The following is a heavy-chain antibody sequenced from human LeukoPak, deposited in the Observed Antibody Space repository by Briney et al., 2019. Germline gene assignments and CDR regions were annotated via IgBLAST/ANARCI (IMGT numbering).Heavy chain of an antibody. V-gene: IGHV3-7*01. CDR1: GFTFSSYW. CDR2: IKQDGSEK. D-gene: IGHD5-18*01. J-gene: IGHJ6*03. CDR3: ARTATDTAMVTRIRTYYYMDV. Sequence: GGSLRLSCAASGFTFSSYWMSWVRQAPGKGLEGVANIKQDGSEKYYVDSVKGRFTISRDNAKNSLYLQMNSLRAEDTAVYYCARTATDTAMVTRIRTYYYMDVWGKGTTVTVSS.